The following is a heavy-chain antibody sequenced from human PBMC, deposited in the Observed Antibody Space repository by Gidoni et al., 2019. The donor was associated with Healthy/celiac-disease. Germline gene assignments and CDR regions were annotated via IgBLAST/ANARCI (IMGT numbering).Heavy chain of an antibody. J-gene: IGHJ4*02. CDR2: ISWNSGSI. D-gene: IGHD6-6*01. CDR1: GFTFDDYA. V-gene: IGHV3-9*01. CDR3: AKDLYSSSSVLGY. Sequence: EVQLVESGGGLVQPGRSLRLSCAASGFTFDDYAMHWVRQAPGKGLEWVSGISWNSGSIGYADSVKGRFTISRDNAKNSLYLQMNSLRAEDTALYYCAKDLYSSSSVLGYWGQGTLVTVSS.